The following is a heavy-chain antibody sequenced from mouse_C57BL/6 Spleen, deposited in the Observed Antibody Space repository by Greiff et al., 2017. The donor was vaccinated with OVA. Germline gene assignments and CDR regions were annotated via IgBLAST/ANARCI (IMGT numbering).Heavy chain of an antibody. J-gene: IGHJ4*01. CDR2: ISSGSGTI. Sequence: EVKLQESGGGLVKPGGSLKLSCAASGFTFSDYGMHWVRQAPEKGLEWVAYISSGSGTIYYADTVKGRFTISRDNAKNTLFLQMTSLRSEDTAMYYCARGFYRNAMDYWGQGTSVTVSS. CDR1: GFTFSDYG. V-gene: IGHV5-17*01. CDR3: ARGFYRNAMDY.